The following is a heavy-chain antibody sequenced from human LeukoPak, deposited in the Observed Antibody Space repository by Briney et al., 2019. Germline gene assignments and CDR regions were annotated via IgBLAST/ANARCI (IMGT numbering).Heavy chain of an antibody. CDR2: INSDGIRT. CDR1: GFTFSSYS. D-gene: IGHD3-22*01. Sequence: PGGSLRLSCAASGFTFSSYSMNWVRQAPGKGLLWVARINSDGIRTSHADSVQGRFTISRDNANNTLYLQMNSLRVEDTALYYCARGGSGSGYHYYYYYMDVWGKGPRSPFP. V-gene: IGHV3-74*01. J-gene: IGHJ6*03. CDR3: ARGGSGSGYHYYYYYMDV.